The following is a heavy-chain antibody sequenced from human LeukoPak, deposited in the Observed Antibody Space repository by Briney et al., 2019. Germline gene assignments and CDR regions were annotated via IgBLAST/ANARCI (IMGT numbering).Heavy chain of an antibody. CDR1: GYTFTDYG. Sequence: ASVKVSCKASGYTFTDYGIHWVRQAPGQGLEWMGWISGYNDDTNYAQMVQGRFTMTKGTSTTTVYMELRSLRSDDTAVYFCARAPVAAGGFDSWGQGTRVTVSS. CDR2: ISGYNDDT. V-gene: IGHV1-18*01. D-gene: IGHD6-19*01. J-gene: IGHJ4*02. CDR3: ARAPVAAGGFDS.